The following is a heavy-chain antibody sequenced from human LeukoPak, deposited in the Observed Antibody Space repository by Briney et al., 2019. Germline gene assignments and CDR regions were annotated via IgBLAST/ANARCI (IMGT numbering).Heavy chain of an antibody. J-gene: IGHJ5*02. D-gene: IGHD5-18*01. CDR1: GYSFTSYW. CDR3: ARLSSSAMGENWFDP. CDR2: IYPVDSDT. Sequence: PGEPLNISCKGSGYSFTSYWIGWVRQMPGKGLEWMGIIYPVDSDTSYSPSFQGQVTISADESISTDYLQWSSLKASDTAMYYCARLSSSAMGENWFDPWGQGTLVTVSS. V-gene: IGHV5-51*01.